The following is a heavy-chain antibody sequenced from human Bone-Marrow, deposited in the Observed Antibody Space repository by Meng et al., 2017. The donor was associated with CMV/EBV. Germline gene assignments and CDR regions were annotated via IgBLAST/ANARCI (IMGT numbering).Heavy chain of an antibody. CDR1: GFTFSSYA. D-gene: IGHD1-1*01. CDR2: ISYDGSNK. Sequence: GESLKISCAASGFTFSSYAMYWVRQAPGKGLEWVAVISYDGSNKYYADSVKGRFTISRDNSKNTLYLQMNSLRAEDTAVYYCAREPDNLDYWGQGTLVTASS. CDR3: AREPDNLDY. J-gene: IGHJ4*02. V-gene: IGHV3-30*04.